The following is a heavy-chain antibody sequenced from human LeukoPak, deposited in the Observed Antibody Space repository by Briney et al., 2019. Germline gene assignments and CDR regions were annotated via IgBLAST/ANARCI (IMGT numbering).Heavy chain of an antibody. D-gene: IGHD4-17*01. V-gene: IGHV1-69*04. CDR2: IIPILGLA. J-gene: IGHJ3*02. Sequence: ASVKVSCKASGGTFGSYTISWVRQAPGQGLEWMGRIIPILGLANYAQKFPGRLTITADKSTSTAYMELSSLRSEDTAVYYCARDNDGDYAFDIWGQGTMVTVSS. CDR3: ARDNDGDYAFDI. CDR1: GGTFGSYT.